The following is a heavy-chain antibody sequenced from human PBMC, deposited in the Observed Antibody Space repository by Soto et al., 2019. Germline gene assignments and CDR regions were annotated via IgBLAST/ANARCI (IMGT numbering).Heavy chain of an antibody. D-gene: IGHD3-10*01. J-gene: IGHJ4*02. Sequence: SETLSLTCTVSGGSISSGGYYWSWIRQHPGKGLEWIGYIYYSGSTYYNPSLKSRVTISVDTSKNQFSLKLSSVTAADTAVYYCAREPYGSGFDYWGQGTLVTVSS. CDR2: IYYSGST. CDR3: AREPYGSGFDY. V-gene: IGHV4-31*03. CDR1: GGSISSGGYY.